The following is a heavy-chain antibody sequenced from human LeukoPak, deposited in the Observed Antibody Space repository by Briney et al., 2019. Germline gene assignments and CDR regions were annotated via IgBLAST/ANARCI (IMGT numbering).Heavy chain of an antibody. CDR1: GFTFSDHY. V-gene: IGHV3-72*01. Sequence: GGSLRLSCAASGFTFSDHYMDWVRQAPGKGLEWVGRTRNKANSYTTEYAASVKGRFTISRDDSKNSLYLQMNSLKTEDTAVYYCARETWELLGRGAFDIWGQGTMVSVSS. CDR3: ARETWELLGRGAFDI. CDR2: TRNKANSYTT. D-gene: IGHD1-26*01. J-gene: IGHJ3*02.